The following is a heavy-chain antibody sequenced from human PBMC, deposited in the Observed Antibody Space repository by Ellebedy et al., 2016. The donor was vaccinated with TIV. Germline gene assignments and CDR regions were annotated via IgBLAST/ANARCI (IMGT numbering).Heavy chain of an antibody. CDR2: ISGSGGST. J-gene: IGHJ4*02. CDR1: GFAFRNYA. Sequence: GGSLRLSCAASGFAFRNYAMIWVRQTLEKKLEWVSAISGSGGSTYCPDSVRGRFTISRDNSKTTLYLQMNSLRAEDTAIYYCVKHIGRDDGYRMDYWGQGTLVTVSS. V-gene: IGHV3-23*01. CDR3: VKHIGRDDGYRMDY. D-gene: IGHD4-17*01.